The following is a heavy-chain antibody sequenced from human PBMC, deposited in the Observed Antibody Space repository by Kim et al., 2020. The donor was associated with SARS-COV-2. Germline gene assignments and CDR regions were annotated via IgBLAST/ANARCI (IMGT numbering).Heavy chain of an antibody. Sequence: GGSLRLSCAASGFTFTNYCIHWVRQAPGKGLEWVASILHDGTSKYYAESVKGRFTISKDNTKNSLYLQMNSLRGEDTAVYYCAKQGYETSVVHSYLDHLGQGTLVAVSS. CDR1: GFTFTNYC. CDR2: ILHDGTSK. J-gene: IGHJ4*02. D-gene: IGHD1-1*01. CDR3: AKQGYETSVVHSYLDH. V-gene: IGHV3-30*18.